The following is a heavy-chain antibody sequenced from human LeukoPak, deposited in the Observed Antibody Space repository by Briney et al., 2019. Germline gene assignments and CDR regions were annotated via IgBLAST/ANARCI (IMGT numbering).Heavy chain of an antibody. J-gene: IGHJ6*04. CDR1: GYTFTSYY. CDR2: INPSGGST. D-gene: IGHD3-10*01. CDR3: ARVPMVRGAIGYYGMDV. Sequence: GASVKVSCKASGYTFTSYYMHWVRQAPGQGLEWMGIINPSGGSTSYAQKFQGRVTMTRDTSTRTVYMELSSLRSEDTAVYYCARVPMVRGAIGYYGMDVWGKGPTVTVSS. V-gene: IGHV1-46*01.